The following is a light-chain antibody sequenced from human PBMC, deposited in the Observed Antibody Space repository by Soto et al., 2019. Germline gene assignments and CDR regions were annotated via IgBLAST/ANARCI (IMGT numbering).Light chain of an antibody. CDR3: QQHSHWPPWT. CDR1: ENVRTF. Sequence: VLTQSPATLSLSPGERATLSCRASENVRTFVDWYQQKPGQAPRLLIYGASNRATDIPARFSGSGSGTDFTLTIRNLEPEDFAVYYCQQHSHWPPWTFGQGTRVEI. CDR2: GAS. J-gene: IGKJ1*01. V-gene: IGKV3-11*01.